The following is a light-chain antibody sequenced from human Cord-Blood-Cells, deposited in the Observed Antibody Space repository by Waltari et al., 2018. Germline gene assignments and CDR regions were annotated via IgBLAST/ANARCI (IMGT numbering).Light chain of an antibody. CDR3: QQYGSSPNMYT. CDR2: GAS. Sequence: EIELTQSPGTLSLSPGERATLSCSGSQCVSSSYLARDQQKPGQAPRLLSYGASSRATGIPDRFSGSGSETDFTLTISRLEPEDFAVYYCQQYGSSPNMYTFGQGTKLEIK. J-gene: IGKJ2*01. CDR1: QCVSSSY. V-gene: IGKV3-20*01.